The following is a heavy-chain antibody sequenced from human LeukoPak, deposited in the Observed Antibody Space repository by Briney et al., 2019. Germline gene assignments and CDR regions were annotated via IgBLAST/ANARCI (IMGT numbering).Heavy chain of an antibody. J-gene: IGHJ5*02. CDR1: GYSISSGYF. Sequence: PSETLSLTCTVSGYSISSGYFWGWVRQPPGKGLECIGTIYHSGSTYYNPSLKSRVTISVDTSKNQFSLKLNSVTAADTAVYYCARIYSSSWFLNWFDPWGQGTLVTVSS. CDR3: ARIYSSSWFLNWFDP. V-gene: IGHV4-38-2*02. D-gene: IGHD6-13*01. CDR2: IYHSGST.